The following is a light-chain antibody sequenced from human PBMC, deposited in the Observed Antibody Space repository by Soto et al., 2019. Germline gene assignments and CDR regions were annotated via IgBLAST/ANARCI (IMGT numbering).Light chain of an antibody. V-gene: IGLV1-51*01. CDR3: GTWDSSLSAVV. Sequence: QSVLTQPPSVSAAPGQKVTISCSGSSSNIGDNYVSWYQQLPGTAPKLLIYDNDKRPSGFPDRFSGSKSGTSATLGITGLQTGDEADYYCGTWDSSLSAVVFGGGTKLTVL. CDR2: DND. J-gene: IGLJ2*01. CDR1: SSNIGDNY.